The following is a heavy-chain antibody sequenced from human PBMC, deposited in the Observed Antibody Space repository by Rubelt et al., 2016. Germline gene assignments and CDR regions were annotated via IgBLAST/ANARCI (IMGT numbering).Heavy chain of an antibody. D-gene: IGHD6-13*01. V-gene: IGHV4-59*01. CDR3: ARAGTLAAAGTFGY. J-gene: IGHJ4*02. Sequence: NYNPSLNSRVTILVDTSKNQFSLRLSSVTAADTAVYYCARAGTLAAAGTFGYWGQGTLVTVSS.